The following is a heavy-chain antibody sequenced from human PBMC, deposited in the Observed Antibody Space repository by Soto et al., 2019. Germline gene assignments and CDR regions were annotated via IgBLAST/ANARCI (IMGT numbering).Heavy chain of an antibody. CDR2: MNMDGNRI. CDR3: VRGDGDRYDGHGYLGRH. CDR1: GFTFSSYW. Sequence: EVQLVESGGGLVQPGGSLRLSCAASGFTFSSYWMHWVRQAPGKGLEWVSRMNMDGNRISYVDSVKGRCTISRDNAKNTFYMGMNSSRVEDTAVYYFVRGDGDRYDGHGYLGRHWGQGSLVTVSS. J-gene: IGHJ4*02. D-gene: IGHD2-21*01. V-gene: IGHV3-74*01.